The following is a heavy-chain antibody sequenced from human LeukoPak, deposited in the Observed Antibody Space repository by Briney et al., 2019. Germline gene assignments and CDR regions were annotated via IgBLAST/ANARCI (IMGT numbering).Heavy chain of an antibody. J-gene: IGHJ6*03. Sequence: SETLSLTCAVYGGSFSGYYWSWIRQPPGKGLEWIGEINHSGSTNYNPSLKSRVTISVDTSKNQFSLKLSSVTAADTAVYYCARHKRVPGIYYYYYYYMDVWGKGTTVTISS. CDR3: ARHKRVPGIYYYYYYYMDV. CDR1: GGSFSGYY. CDR2: INHSGST. V-gene: IGHV4-34*01. D-gene: IGHD2-15*01.